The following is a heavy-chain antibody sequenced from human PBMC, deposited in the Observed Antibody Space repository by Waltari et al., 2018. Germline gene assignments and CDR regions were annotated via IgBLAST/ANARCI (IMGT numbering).Heavy chain of an antibody. D-gene: IGHD4-17*01. CDR2: INPNSGDT. V-gene: IGHV1-2*06. CDR1: VYTFTGYY. CDR3: ARDLGSDYGNRDY. Sequence: QVHLVQSGAEVKKPGASVKVSCKASVYTFTGYYIQWGRRAPGQGLEWMGRINPNSGDTNYAQKFQGRVTLTRDTSINTAYMELSSLKSDDTAVYYCARDLGSDYGNRDYWGQGTLVTVPS. J-gene: IGHJ4*02.